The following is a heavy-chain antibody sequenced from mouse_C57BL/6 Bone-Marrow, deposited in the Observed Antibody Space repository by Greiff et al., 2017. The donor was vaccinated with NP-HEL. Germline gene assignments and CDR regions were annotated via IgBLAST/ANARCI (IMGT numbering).Heavy chain of an antibody. CDR3: ARWSYGSSDY. CDR1: GYTFTNYW. CDR2: IYPGGGYT. J-gene: IGHJ2*01. D-gene: IGHD1-1*01. Sequence: QVQLQQSGAELVRPGTSVKMSCKASGYTFTNYWIGWAKQRPGHGLEWIGAIYPGGGYTNYNEKFKGKATLTADKSSSTAYMQFSSLTSEDSAIYYCARWSYGSSDYWGQGTTLTVSS. V-gene: IGHV1-63*01.